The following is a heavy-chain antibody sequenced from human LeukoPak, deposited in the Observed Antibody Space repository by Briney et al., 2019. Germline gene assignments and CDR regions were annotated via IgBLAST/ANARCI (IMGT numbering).Heavy chain of an antibody. CDR3: AKRGQGFDH. V-gene: IGHV3-9*01. J-gene: IGHJ4*02. Sequence: GGSLRLSCVVSGFSFDDYGMNWVRQTPGKGLEWVSSISSDSKSIAYADSVRGRFTISRDNAKNSLYLQMNSLRPEDTALYYCAKRGQGFDHWGQGTLVTVSS. CDR1: GFSFDDYG. CDR2: ISSDSKSI.